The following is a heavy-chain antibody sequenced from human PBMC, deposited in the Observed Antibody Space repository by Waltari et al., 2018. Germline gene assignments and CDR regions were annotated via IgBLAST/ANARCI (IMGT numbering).Heavy chain of an antibody. Sequence: EVQLLESGGGLVQPGGSLRLSCAASGFTFSSYTISWVRRAPGKGLEWVSAISGSGGSTYYADAVKGRFTLSRDNSKNTLYLQMNSLRADDTAVYYCAKDDFSQWELHTNWGQGTMVTVSS. CDR2: ISGSGGST. D-gene: IGHD1-26*01. CDR1: GFTFSSYT. CDR3: AKDDFSQWELHTN. V-gene: IGHV3-23*01. J-gene: IGHJ3*01.